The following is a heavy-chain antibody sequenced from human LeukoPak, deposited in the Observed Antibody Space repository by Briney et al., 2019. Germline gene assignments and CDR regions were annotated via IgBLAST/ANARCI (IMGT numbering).Heavy chain of an antibody. CDR3: ARGGTGAVPANYFDY. J-gene: IGHJ4*02. V-gene: IGHV1-2*02. Sequence: ASVKVSCKASGYTFTGYYMHWVRQAPGQGLEWMGWINPNSGGTNYAQNFQGRVTMTRDTSISTAYMDLSGLTSDDTAVYYCARGGTGAVPANYFDYWGQGTLVTVSS. D-gene: IGHD6-19*01. CDR1: GYTFTGYY. CDR2: INPNSGGT.